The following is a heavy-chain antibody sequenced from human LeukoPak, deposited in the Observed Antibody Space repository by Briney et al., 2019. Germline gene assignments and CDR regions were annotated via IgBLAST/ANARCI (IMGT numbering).Heavy chain of an antibody. CDR1: GGSISSYY. D-gene: IGHD5-12*01. CDR2: IYTSGST. CDR3: ARGGYSGYDRPFDY. Sequence: SETPSLTCTVSGGSISSYYWSWIRQPAGKGLEWIGRIYTSGSTNYNPSLKSRVTMSVDTSKNQFSLKLSSVTAADTAVYYCARGGYSGYDRPFDYWGQGTLVTVSS. J-gene: IGHJ4*02. V-gene: IGHV4-4*07.